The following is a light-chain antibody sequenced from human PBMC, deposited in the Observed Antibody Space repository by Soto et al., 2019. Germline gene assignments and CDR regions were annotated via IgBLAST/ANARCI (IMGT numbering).Light chain of an antibody. CDR1: SSNIGAGYD. Sequence: QSVLTQPPSVSGAPGQRVTISCTGSSSNIGAGYDVHWYQQLPGTAPKLLSYGNSNRPSGVPDRFSGSKSGTSASLAITGLQAEDEADYYCQSYDSSLSGHAVFGGGTKLTVL. CDR2: GNS. V-gene: IGLV1-40*01. J-gene: IGLJ2*01. CDR3: QSYDSSLSGHAV.